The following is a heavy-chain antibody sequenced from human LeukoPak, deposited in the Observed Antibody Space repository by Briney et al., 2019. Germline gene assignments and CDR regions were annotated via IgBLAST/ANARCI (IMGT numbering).Heavy chain of an antibody. CDR3: ARGRLWAFDI. D-gene: IGHD3-10*01. CDR2: VKQDGSEK. Sequence: GGSLRLSCAASGLTFSSYWMSWVRQAPGKGLEWVANVKQDGSEKYYVDSVKGRFTTSRDNAKNSLYLQMDSLRAEDTAVYYCARGRLWAFDIWGQGTMVTVSS. J-gene: IGHJ3*02. V-gene: IGHV3-7*01. CDR1: GLTFSSYW.